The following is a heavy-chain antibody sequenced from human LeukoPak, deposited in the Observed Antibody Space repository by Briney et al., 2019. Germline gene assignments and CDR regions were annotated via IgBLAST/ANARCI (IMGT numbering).Heavy chain of an antibody. V-gene: IGHV3-30*18. CDR3: AKRGYCRGGTCFSHDAFDI. J-gene: IGHJ3*02. CDR2: ISYDGGNI. D-gene: IGHD2-15*01. Sequence: GRSLRLSCAASGFIFSSYGMHWVRQAPGKGLEWVAVISYDGGNISYTDSVKGRFTISRDNSKNTLYLQMNSLRAEDTAVYYCAKRGYCRGGTCFSHDAFDIWGQGTMVTVSS. CDR1: GFIFSSYG.